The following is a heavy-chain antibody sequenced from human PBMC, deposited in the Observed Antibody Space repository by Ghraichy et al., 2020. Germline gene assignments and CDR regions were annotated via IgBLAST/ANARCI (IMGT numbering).Heavy chain of an antibody. D-gene: IGHD2/OR15-2a*01. CDR1: EFSFSSYW. V-gene: IGHV3-7*03. J-gene: IGHJ4*02. Sequence: GGSLRLSCAASEFSFSSYWMSWVRQAPGKGLEWVANIKLDGNEKHYVDSVKGRFTISRDNAKNSLYLQMHSLRAEDTAVYYLARYAYLYFDYWGQGTPVTVSS. CDR2: IKLDGNEK. CDR3: ARYAYLYFDY.